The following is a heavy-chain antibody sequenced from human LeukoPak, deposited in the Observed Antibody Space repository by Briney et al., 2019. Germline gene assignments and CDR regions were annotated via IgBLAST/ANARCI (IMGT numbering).Heavy chain of an antibody. CDR1: GFTFTSYW. D-gene: IGHD1-1*01. CDR2: IYPGDSDT. J-gene: IGHJ3*02. V-gene: IGHV5-51*01. CDR3: ARHEGYNWNDGNAFDI. Sequence: GGSLRLSCAASGFTFTSYWIGWVRQMPGKGLEWMGIIYPGDSDTRYSPSFQGQVTISADKSISTAYLQWSSLKASDTAMYYCARHEGYNWNDGNAFDIWGQGTMVTVSS.